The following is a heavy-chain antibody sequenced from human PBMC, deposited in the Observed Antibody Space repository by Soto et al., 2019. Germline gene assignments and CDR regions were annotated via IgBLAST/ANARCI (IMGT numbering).Heavy chain of an antibody. CDR1: GFTFSSYG. CDR3: ARLQRDYFDY. J-gene: IGHJ4*02. D-gene: IGHD4-4*01. CDR2: IWYDGSNK. V-gene: IGHV3-33*01. Sequence: GGSLRLSCAASGFTFSSYGMHWVRQAPGKGGEWVAVIWYDGSNKYYADSVKGRFTISKDNSKNTLFLQMNSLGAEDTAVYYCARLQRDYFDYWGRGTLVTVSS.